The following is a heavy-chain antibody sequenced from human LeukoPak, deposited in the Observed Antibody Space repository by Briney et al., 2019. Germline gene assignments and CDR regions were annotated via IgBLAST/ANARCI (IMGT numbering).Heavy chain of an antibody. CDR3: ARQPTSHPFDL. J-gene: IGHJ4*02. CDR2: MYSSGTT. CDR1: DGYITGYY. Sequence: PSETLSLTCTVSDGYITGYYWSSLRPPAGKGLEWIGRMYSSGTTLYNPSPKSRLTMSVDTSKNQFSLQLTSVTAADSAVYYCARQPTSHPFDLWGQGTLVTVSS. V-gene: IGHV4-4*07. D-gene: IGHD2-2*01.